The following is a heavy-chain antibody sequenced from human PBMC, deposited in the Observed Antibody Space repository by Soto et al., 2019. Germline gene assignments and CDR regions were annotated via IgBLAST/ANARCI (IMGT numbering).Heavy chain of an antibody. Sequence: SETLSLTCTVSGGSISSGGYYWSWIRQHPGKGLEWIGYIYYSGSTYYNPSLKSRVTISLDTSKNQFSLKLSSVTAADTAVYYCARESSTSWYWFDPWGQGTPVTVSS. CDR3: ARESSTSWYWFDP. CDR1: GGSISSGGYY. D-gene: IGHD6-13*01. J-gene: IGHJ5*02. CDR2: IYYSGST. V-gene: IGHV4-31*03.